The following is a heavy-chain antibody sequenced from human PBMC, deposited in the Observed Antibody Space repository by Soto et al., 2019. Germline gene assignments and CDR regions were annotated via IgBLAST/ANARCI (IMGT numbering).Heavy chain of an antibody. CDR3: ARGVPYDFWSGYHGRYGMDV. CDR1: GYTFTGYY. D-gene: IGHD3-3*01. CDR2: ISAYNGNT. J-gene: IGHJ6*02. Sequence: ASVKVSCKASGYTFTGYYMHWVRQAPGQGLEWMGWISAYNGNTNYAQKLQGRVTMTTDTSTSTAYMELRSLRSDDTAVYYCARGVPYDFWSGYHGRYGMDVWGQGTTVTVSS. V-gene: IGHV1-18*04.